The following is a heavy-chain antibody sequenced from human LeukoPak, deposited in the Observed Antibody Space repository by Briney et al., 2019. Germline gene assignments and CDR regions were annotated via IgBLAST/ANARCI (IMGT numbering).Heavy chain of an antibody. D-gene: IGHD3-16*01. J-gene: IGHJ4*02. CDR3: ARAGEAGGHY. Sequence: SVKVSCKASGGTFSSYAISWVRQAPGQGLEWMGRIIPIFGIANYAQKFQGRVTITADKSTSTAYMELSSLRSEDTAVYYCARAGEAGGHYWGQGTLVTVSS. CDR1: GGTFSSYA. CDR2: IIPIFGIA. V-gene: IGHV1-69*04.